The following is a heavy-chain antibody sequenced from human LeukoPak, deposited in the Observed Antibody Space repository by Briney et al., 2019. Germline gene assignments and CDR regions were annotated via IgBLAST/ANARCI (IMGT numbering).Heavy chain of an antibody. J-gene: IGHJ6*02. V-gene: IGHV1-8*01. CDR2: MNPNSGNT. CDR3: ARVGSGWIYYYYGMDV. Sequence: ASVKVSCKASGYTFTSYDINWVRQAPGQGLEWMGWMNPNSGNTGYAQKFQGRVTMTRNTSISTAYMELSSLRSEDTAVYYCARVGSGWIYYYYGMDVWGQGTTVTVSS. D-gene: IGHD6-19*01. CDR1: GYTFTSYD.